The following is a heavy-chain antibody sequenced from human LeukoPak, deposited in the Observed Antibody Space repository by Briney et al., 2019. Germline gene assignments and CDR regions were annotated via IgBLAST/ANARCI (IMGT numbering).Heavy chain of an antibody. CDR2: IIPIFGTA. CDR1: GGTFSSYA. D-gene: IGHD1-26*01. Sequence: SVKVSCKASGGTFSSYAISWVRQAPGQRLEWMGGIIPIFGTANYAQKFQGRVTITTDESTSTAYMELSSLRSEDTAVYYCAMNGIVGAAGAFDIGGQGTMVTVSS. CDR3: AMNGIVGAAGAFDI. V-gene: IGHV1-69*05. J-gene: IGHJ3*02.